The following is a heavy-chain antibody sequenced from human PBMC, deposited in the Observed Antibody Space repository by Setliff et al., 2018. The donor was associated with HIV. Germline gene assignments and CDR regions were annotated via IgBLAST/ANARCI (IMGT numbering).Heavy chain of an antibody. Sequence: SVKVSCKASGGTFSSYAISWVRQAPGQGLEWMGGIIPIFGTANYAQKFQGRVTITTDESTSTAYMELSSLRSEDTAGYYCARVRSGSYGGRAYFDYWGQGTLVTVSS. CDR3: ARVRSGSYGGRAYFDY. V-gene: IGHV1-69*05. CDR1: GGTFSSYA. J-gene: IGHJ4*02. CDR2: IIPIFGTA. D-gene: IGHD1-26*01.